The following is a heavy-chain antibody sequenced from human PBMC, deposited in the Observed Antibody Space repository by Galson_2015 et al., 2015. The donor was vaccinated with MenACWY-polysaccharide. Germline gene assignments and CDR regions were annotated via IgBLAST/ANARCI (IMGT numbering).Heavy chain of an antibody. J-gene: IGHJ4*02. V-gene: IGHV3-74*01. D-gene: IGHD5-12*01. CDR1: GFTFSTYW. Sequence: SLRLSCAASGFTFSTYWMHWVRQAPGKGLVWVSRIKSDGGSTNYADSVKGRFTISRDNAKNTVYLQMNSLRAEDTALYYCARGYSAYDWGQGTLVTVSA. CDR3: ARGYSAYD. CDR2: IKSDGGST.